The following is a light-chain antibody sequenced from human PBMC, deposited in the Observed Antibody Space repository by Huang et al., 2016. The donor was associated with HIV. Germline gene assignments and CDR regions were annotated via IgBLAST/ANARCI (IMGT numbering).Light chain of an antibody. Sequence: IQLTQSPSSLSVFVGDGATITCRASQDISNYIAWYQPKPGEAPKLLIYAASTLQSGVPSRFSGSGSGTDFTLSIASLQPEDSATYYCQQMNTYPFTFGGGSKVEIK. CDR3: QQMNTYPFT. CDR2: AAS. CDR1: QDISNY. J-gene: IGKJ4*01. V-gene: IGKV1-9*01.